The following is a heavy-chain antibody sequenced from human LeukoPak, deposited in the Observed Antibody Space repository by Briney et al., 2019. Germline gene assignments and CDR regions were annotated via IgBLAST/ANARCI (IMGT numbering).Heavy chain of an antibody. J-gene: IGHJ5*02. V-gene: IGHV3-9*03. CDR2: ISWNSGNI. D-gene: IGHD3-3*01. Sequence: PGRSLRLSCAASGFTFDDYAMHWVRQAPGKGLEWVSGISWNSGNIAYADSVKGRFTISRDNAKNSLYLQMNSLRPEDMAVYYCAKSPGYDFWTGNNWFDPWGQGTLVTVSS. CDR1: GFTFDDYA. CDR3: AKSPGYDFWTGNNWFDP.